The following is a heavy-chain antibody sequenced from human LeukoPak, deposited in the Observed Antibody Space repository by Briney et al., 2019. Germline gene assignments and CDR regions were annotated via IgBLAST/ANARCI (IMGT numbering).Heavy chain of an antibody. V-gene: IGHV3-21*01. CDR2: IGISSNKI. CDR1: GFTLRSYT. D-gene: IGHD4-23*01. Sequence: GGSLRLSCAASGFTLRSYTMNWVRQAPGKGLEWVSSIGISSNKIYYADSVKGRFIISRDNSKNTLYLQMNSLRAEDTAVYYCNGYGGNSVWGQGTLVTVSS. CDR3: NGYGGNSV. J-gene: IGHJ4*02.